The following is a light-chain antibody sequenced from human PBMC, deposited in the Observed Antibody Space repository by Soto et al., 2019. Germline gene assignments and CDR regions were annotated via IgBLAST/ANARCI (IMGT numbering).Light chain of an antibody. J-gene: IGKJ4*01. V-gene: IGKV1-9*01. CDR2: AAS. CDR1: QGISSY. Sequence: DIQLTQSPSFLSASVGDRVTITCRASQGISSYLAWYQQKPGKAPKLLIYAASTLQRGVPSRFSGSGSGTEFTLTISSLQPEDFATYYCQQLNSWLTFGGGTKVEIK. CDR3: QQLNSWLT.